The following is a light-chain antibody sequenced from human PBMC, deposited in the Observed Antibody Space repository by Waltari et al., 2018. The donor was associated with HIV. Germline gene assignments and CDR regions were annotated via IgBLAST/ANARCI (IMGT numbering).Light chain of an antibody. Sequence: SSELTQDPAVSVALGQTVRITCQGDSLRSYYASWYQKKPGQAPVLVIYGKNNRPSGIPDRFSGSSSGNTASLIITGAQAEDDADYYCNSRDSSGNHYVFGTGTKVTVL. J-gene: IGLJ1*01. CDR2: GKN. V-gene: IGLV3-19*01. CDR3: NSRDSSGNHYV. CDR1: SLRSYY.